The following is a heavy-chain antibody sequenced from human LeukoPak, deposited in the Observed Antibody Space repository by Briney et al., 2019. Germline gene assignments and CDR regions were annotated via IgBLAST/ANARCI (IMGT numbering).Heavy chain of an antibody. CDR3: ARERCLLGDYGMDV. D-gene: IGHD3-16*01. Sequence: PSETLSLTCTASGYSISSYYRNWLRQPPGKGLEWIGYIYYYGSTNYNPCLKSRVTISLDTSKNQFSLKLTSVTAADTAIYYCARERCLLGDYGMDVWGQGTTVTVSS. J-gene: IGHJ6*02. V-gene: IGHV4-59*01. CDR2: IYYYGST. CDR1: GYSISSYY.